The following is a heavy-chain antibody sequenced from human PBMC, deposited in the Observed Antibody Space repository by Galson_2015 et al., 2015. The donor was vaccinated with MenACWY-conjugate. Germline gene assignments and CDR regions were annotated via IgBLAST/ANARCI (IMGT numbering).Heavy chain of an antibody. CDR3: AREGYYYNGDSRNRAFDI. J-gene: IGHJ3*02. D-gene: IGHD3-22*01. CDR2: INQDGSEK. CDR1: GFTFSTYT. Sequence: SLRLSCAASGFTFSTYTMNWVRQAPGKGLEWVANINQDGSEKDYVDSVKGRYTISRDNTKNSLYLQMNSLRAEDTAVFYCAREGYYYNGDSRNRAFDIWGQGTMVTVSS. V-gene: IGHV3-7*03.